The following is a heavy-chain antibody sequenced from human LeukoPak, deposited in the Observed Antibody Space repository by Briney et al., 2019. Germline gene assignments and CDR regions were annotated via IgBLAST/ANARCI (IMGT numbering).Heavy chain of an antibody. Sequence: SETLSLTCAVYGGSFSGYYWSWIRQPPGKGLEWIGEINHSGSTNYNPSLKSRVTISVDTSKNQFSLKLSSVTAADTAVYYRAREDSSSWYFDYWGQGTLVTVSS. CDR3: AREDSSSWYFDY. CDR2: INHSGST. D-gene: IGHD6-13*01. J-gene: IGHJ4*02. CDR1: GGSFSGYY. V-gene: IGHV4-34*01.